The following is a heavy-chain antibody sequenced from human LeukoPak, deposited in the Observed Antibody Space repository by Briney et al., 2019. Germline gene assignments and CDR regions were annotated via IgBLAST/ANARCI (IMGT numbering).Heavy chain of an antibody. V-gene: IGHV1-18*04. CDR2: ISAYNGNT. J-gene: IGHJ6*03. CDR3: ARDGPLILGAADYYSYFYMDV. CDR1: GYTFTNYG. Sequence: ASVKVSCKASGYTFTNYGITWVRQAPGQGLEWMGWISAYNGNTNYAQKFQGRVTMTTDTSTTTAYMDLRSLRSDDTAVYYCARDGPLILGAADYYSYFYMDVWGKGTTVTVS. D-gene: IGHD1-26*01.